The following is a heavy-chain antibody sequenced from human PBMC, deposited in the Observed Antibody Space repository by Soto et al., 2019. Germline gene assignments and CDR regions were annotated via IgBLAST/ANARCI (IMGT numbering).Heavy chain of an antibody. CDR3: ARGQITMVRGVNYYYYMDV. V-gene: IGHV4-59*12. J-gene: IGHJ6*03. CDR2: IYHSGST. CDR1: GGSISSYY. D-gene: IGHD3-10*01. Sequence: PSETLSLTCTVSGGSISSYYWSWIRQPPGKGLEWIGYIYHSGSTNYNPSLKSRVTISVDTSKNQFSLKLSSVTAADTAVYYCARGQITMVRGVNYYYYMDVWGKGTTVTVSS.